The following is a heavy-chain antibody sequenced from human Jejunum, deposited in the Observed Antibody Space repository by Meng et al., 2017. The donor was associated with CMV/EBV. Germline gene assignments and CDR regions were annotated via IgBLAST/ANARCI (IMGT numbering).Heavy chain of an antibody. CDR3: AGGIAAAGSRWFDP. D-gene: IGHD6-13*01. CDR1: GGTFSSYT. CDR2: IIPILGIA. J-gene: IGHJ5*02. V-gene: IGHV1-69*02. Sequence: QVQLVQSGAEVKKPGSSLKVSCKASGGTFSSYTISWVRQAPGQGLEWMGRIIPILGIANYAQKFQGRVTITADKSTSTAYMELSSLRSEDTAVYYCAGGIAAAGSRWFDPWGQGTLVTVSS.